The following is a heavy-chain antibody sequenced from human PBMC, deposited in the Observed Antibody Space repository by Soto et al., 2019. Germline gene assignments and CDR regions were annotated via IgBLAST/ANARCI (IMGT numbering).Heavy chain of an antibody. D-gene: IGHD3-3*01. Sequence: ASVKVSCKASGYPFTHHYIHWVRQAPGQGLDWVGVINPSGGRTNYAQKFQRRVSMTGDTSTRTVYMELSRLRSEDTAVYYCVRGATLGTLEWSDSSFDYWGQGTVVTVSS. CDR1: GYPFTHHY. J-gene: IGHJ4*02. V-gene: IGHV1-46*01. CDR3: VRGATLGTLEWSDSSFDY. CDR2: INPSGGRT.